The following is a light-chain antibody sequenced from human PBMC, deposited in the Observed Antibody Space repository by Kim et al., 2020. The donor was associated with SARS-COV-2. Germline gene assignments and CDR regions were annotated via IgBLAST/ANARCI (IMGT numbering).Light chain of an antibody. Sequence: SPGERATLSCRASQSVSSSYLAWYKQKPGQAPRLLIYDASSRATGIPDRFSGSGSGTDFTLNITRLEPEDFAVYYCQQYGSSPLTFGGGTKVDIK. CDR2: DAS. J-gene: IGKJ4*01. CDR3: QQYGSSPLT. CDR1: QSVSSSY. V-gene: IGKV3-20*01.